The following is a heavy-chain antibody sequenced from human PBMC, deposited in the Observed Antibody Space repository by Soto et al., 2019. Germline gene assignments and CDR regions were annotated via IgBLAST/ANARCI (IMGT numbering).Heavy chain of an antibody. Sequence: RASVKVSCKASGGTFSSYAISWVRQAPGQGLEWMGGIIPIFGTANYAQKFQGRVTITADESTSTAYMELSGLRSEDTAVYYCARDPREGSSDHGDYYYGMDVWGQGTTVTVSS. CDR2: IIPIFGTA. V-gene: IGHV1-69*13. D-gene: IGHD2-2*01. CDR3: ARDPREGSSDHGDYYYGMDV. J-gene: IGHJ6*02. CDR1: GGTFSSYA.